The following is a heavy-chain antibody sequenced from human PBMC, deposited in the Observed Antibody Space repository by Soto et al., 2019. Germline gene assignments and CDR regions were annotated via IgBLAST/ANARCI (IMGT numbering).Heavy chain of an antibody. CDR3: AKPGFSSTWPGLYFDY. Sequence: GGSLRLSCAASGFTFSTYWMTWVRQAPGKGLEWVANIKQDGSERYHVDSVKGRFTISRDNAKNSLYLQMNSLRTEDTAVYYCAKPGFSSTWPGLYFDYWGQGTLVTV. V-gene: IGHV3-7*01. D-gene: IGHD6-13*01. J-gene: IGHJ4*02. CDR1: GFTFSTYW. CDR2: IKQDGSER.